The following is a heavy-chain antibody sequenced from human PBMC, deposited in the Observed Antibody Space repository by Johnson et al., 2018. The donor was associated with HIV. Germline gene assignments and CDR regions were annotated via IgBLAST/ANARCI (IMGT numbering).Heavy chain of an antibody. Sequence: QVQLVESGGGLVKPGGSLRLSCAASGFSFNDYYMSWIRQAPGKGLEWVSYISNSGSTINYADSVKGRFTISRDNAQNSLYLQMNSLRAGDTAVYYCARDATPWGGDYVGYAFDLWGQGTVVTVSS. CDR2: ISNSGSTI. CDR3: ARDATPWGGDYVGYAFDL. J-gene: IGHJ3*01. D-gene: IGHD4-17*01. V-gene: IGHV3-11*01. CDR1: GFSFNDYY.